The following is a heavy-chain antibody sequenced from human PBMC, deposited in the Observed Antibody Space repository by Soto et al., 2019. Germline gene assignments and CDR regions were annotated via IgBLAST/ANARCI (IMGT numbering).Heavy chain of an antibody. D-gene: IGHD4-4*01. J-gene: IGHJ4*02. Sequence: GGSLRLSCAASGFTFSSYGMHWVRQAPGKGLEWVAVISYDGSNKYYADSVKGRFTISRDNSKNTLYLQMNSLRAEDTAVYYCAKDRPYSNYEGTLFDYWGQGTLVTVSS. CDR3: AKDRPYSNYEGTLFDY. CDR2: ISYDGSNK. CDR1: GFTFSSYG. V-gene: IGHV3-30*18.